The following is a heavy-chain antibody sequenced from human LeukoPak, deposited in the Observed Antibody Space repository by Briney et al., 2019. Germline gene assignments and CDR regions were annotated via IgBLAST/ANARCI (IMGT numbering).Heavy chain of an antibody. CDR2: INPNSGGT. CDR3: ARGRDYNWNDPCDY. J-gene: IGHJ4*02. D-gene: IGHD1-20*01. Sequence: ASVKVSCKASGYTFTGYYMHWVRQAPGQGLEWMGWINPNSGGTNYAQKFQGRVTMTRDTSISTAYMELSRLRSDDTAVYYCARGRDYNWNDPCDYWGQGTLVTVSS. V-gene: IGHV1-2*02. CDR1: GYTFTGYY.